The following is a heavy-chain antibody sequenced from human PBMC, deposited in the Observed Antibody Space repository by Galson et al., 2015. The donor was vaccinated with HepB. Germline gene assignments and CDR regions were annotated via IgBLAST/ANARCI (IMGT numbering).Heavy chain of an antibody. CDR2: TKNKANGYTT. CDR1: GFTCSDHY. J-gene: IGHJ6*03. CDR3: ARVPYCSSTSCYFNYYYYYMDV. D-gene: IGHD2-2*01. Sequence: SLRLSCADSGFTCSDHYMDWVRQAPGKGLEWVGRTKNKANGYTTEYAASVKGRFTISRDDSRNSLYVQMNSLKTEDTAVYYCARVPYCSSTSCYFNYYYYYMDVWGKGTTVTVSS. V-gene: IGHV3-72*01.